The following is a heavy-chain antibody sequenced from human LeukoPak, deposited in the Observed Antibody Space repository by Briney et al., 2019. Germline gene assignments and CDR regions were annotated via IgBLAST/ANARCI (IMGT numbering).Heavy chain of an antibody. V-gene: IGHV4-39*07. J-gene: IGHJ4*02. CDR2: IYYSGST. D-gene: IGHD1-26*01. CDR1: GGSISSSSYY. Sequence: SETLSLTCTVSGGSISSSSYYWGWIRQPPGKGLEWIGSIYYSGSTYYNPSLKSRVTMSVDTSKNQFSLKLSSVTAADTAVYYCARDALSRGSYYALWGQGTLVTVSS. CDR3: ARDALSRGSYYAL.